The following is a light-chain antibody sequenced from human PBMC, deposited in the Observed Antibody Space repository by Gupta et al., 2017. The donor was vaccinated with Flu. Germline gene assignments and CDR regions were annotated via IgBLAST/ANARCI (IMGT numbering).Light chain of an antibody. Sequence: EIVMTQSPVTLSVSPGERATLSCRASQSVSSSLAWYQQKPGQAPRLLIYGASTRATGVPARFSGSGSGTEFTLTISSLQSEDFAVYYCQQYQDWPPVTFGPGTKVEIK. J-gene: IGKJ3*01. V-gene: IGKV3-15*01. CDR3: QQYQDWPPVT. CDR1: QSVSSS. CDR2: GAS.